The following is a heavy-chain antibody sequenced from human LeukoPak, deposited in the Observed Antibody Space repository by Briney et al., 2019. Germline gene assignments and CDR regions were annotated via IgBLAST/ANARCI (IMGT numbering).Heavy chain of an antibody. D-gene: IGHD3-10*01. Sequence: GGSLRLSCAASGLTISSNYMNWVRQAPGKGLEGVSVIYSGGNAYYADSVKGRFTISRDNSKNTLCLQMNSLRVEDTAVYYCARDFVVNYGWAAFDIWGQGTMVTVSS. CDR1: GLTISSNY. J-gene: IGHJ3*02. V-gene: IGHV3-53*01. CDR3: ARDFVVNYGWAAFDI. CDR2: IYSGGNA.